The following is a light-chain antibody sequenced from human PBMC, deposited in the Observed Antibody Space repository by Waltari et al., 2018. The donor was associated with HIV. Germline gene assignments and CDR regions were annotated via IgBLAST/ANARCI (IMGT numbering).Light chain of an antibody. Sequence: SQLTQPPSVSVSPGQTAKITCSGGDMPDHYVSWSQQKPGQAPVLVMYKVTERPSGIPERFSGSMSGTTVTLTIMGVQPEDEADYYCQSADSDNTYNWVFGGGTKLTVL. CDR1: DMPDHY. CDR2: KVT. V-gene: IGLV3-25*03. J-gene: IGLJ3*02. CDR3: QSADSDNTYNWV.